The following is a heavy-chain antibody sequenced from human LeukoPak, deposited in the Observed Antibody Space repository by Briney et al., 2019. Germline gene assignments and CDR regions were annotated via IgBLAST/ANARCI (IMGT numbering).Heavy chain of an antibody. CDR1: GFTFTNAW. J-gene: IGHJ4*02. V-gene: IGHV3-23*01. CDR3: AKDLRAPY. CDR2: ISGSGGST. D-gene: IGHD3-10*01. Sequence: GGSLRLSCVASGFTFTNAWMSWFRQAPGKGLEWVSAISGSGGSTYYADSVKGRFTISRDNSKNTLYLQMNSLRAEDTAVYYCAKDLRAPYWGQGTLVTVSS.